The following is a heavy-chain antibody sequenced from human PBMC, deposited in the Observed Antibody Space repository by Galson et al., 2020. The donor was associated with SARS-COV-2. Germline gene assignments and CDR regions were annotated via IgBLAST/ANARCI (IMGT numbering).Heavy chain of an antibody. CDR1: GFTFSSYA. V-gene: IGHV3-30*04. D-gene: IGHD3-16*01. Sequence: GGSLRLSCAASGFTFSSYAMHWVRQAPGKGLEWVAVISYDGSNKYYADSVKGRFTISRDNSKNTLYLQMNSLRAEDTAVYYCATRGGSYSYYFDYWGQGTLVTVSS. CDR3: ATRGGSYSYYFDY. J-gene: IGHJ4*02. CDR2: ISYDGSNK.